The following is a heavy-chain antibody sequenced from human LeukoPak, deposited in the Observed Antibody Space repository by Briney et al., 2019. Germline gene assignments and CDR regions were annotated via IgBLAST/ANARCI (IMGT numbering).Heavy chain of an antibody. Sequence: PGVSLTLYCAASRFSFSDNYMSWIRQAPGKGLEWVSYISNSGSYTNYPDSVKGRFNISRDNAKNSLYLQMNSLRDEDTAVYYCARARGSGPGGHFDYWGQGTLVTVSS. V-gene: IGHV3-11*05. CDR3: ARARGSGPGGHFDY. D-gene: IGHD1-26*01. CDR1: RFSFSDNY. J-gene: IGHJ4*02. CDR2: ISNSGSYT.